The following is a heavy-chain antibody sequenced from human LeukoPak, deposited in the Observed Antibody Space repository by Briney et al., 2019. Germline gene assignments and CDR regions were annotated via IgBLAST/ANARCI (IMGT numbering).Heavy chain of an antibody. CDR2: ITHGGST. D-gene: IGHD5-18*01. Sequence: SETLSLTCAVYGGSFTSHHCSWIRQPPGKGLEWIGEITHGGSTSYNPSLRTRVTISVDTSKNQFSLNLNTVTAADTAVYFCARGRRYSHGYGLLFEHWGQGTLVTVSS. CDR1: GGSFTSHH. V-gene: IGHV4-34*01. J-gene: IGHJ4*02. CDR3: ARGRRYSHGYGLLFEH.